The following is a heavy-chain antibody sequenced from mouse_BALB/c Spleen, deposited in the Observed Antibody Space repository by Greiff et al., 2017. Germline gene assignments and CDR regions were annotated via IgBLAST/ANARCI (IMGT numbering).Heavy chain of an antibody. Sequence: EVKLMESGPELVKPGASVKMSCKASGYTFTSYVMHWVKQKPGQGLEWIGYINPYNDGTKYNEKFKGKATLTSDKSSSTAYMELSSLTSEDSAVYYCARRPGYDPAWFAYWGQGTLVTVSA. CDR2: INPYNDGT. V-gene: IGHV1-14*01. D-gene: IGHD2-2*01. J-gene: IGHJ3*01. CDR3: ARRPGYDPAWFAY. CDR1: GYTFTSYV.